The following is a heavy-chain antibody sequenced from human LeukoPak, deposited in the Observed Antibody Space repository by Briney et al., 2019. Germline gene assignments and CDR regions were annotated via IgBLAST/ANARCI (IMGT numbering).Heavy chain of an antibody. V-gene: IGHV3-48*04. J-gene: IGHJ4*02. CDR1: GFTFSSYS. CDR3: ARTFCGGSCYSQAL. CDR2: ISSSSSTI. D-gene: IGHD2-15*01. Sequence: AGGSLRLSCAASGFTFSSYSMNWVRQAPGKGLEWVSYISSSSSTIYYADSVKGRFTISRDNAKNSLYLQMNSLRAEDTAVYYCARTFCGGSCYSQALWGQGTLVTVSS.